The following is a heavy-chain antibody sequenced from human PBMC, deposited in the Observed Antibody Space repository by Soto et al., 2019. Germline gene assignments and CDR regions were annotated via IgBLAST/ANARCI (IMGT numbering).Heavy chain of an antibody. CDR2: ISYDGSNK. D-gene: IGHD3-22*01. CDR1: GFTFSSHA. V-gene: IGHV3-30-3*01. Sequence: GGSLRLSCAASGFTFSSHAMHWVRLAPGKGLEWVAVISYDGSNKYYADSVKGRFTISRDNSKNTLYLQMNSLRAEDTAVYYCAREGVVAGSSGYQDYGGQGTLVAVSS. CDR3: AREGVVAGSSGYQDY. J-gene: IGHJ4*02.